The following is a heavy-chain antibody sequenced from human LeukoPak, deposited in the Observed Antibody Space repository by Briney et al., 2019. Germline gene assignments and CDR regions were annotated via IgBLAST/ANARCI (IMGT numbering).Heavy chain of an antibody. D-gene: IGHD6-13*01. CDR1: GFTFSSYA. CDR3: AKGEYSSSWYAEYFQH. Sequence: GGSLRLSCAASGFTFSSYAMSWVRQAPGKGLEWVSGISASGGGTYYVDSVKGRFTISRDNSKNTLYLQMNSLRAEDTAVYYCAKGEYSSSWYAEYFQHWGQGTLVTVSS. V-gene: IGHV3-23*01. CDR2: ISASGGGT. J-gene: IGHJ1*01.